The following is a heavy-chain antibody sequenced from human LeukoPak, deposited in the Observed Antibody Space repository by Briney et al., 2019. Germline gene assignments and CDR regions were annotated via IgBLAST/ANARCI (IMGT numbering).Heavy chain of an antibody. CDR1: GFTFTSSA. J-gene: IGHJ4*02. D-gene: IGHD1-1*01. CDR3: AADSARYNWNDEGYDY. CDR2: IVVGSGNT. V-gene: IGHV1-58*01. Sequence: VASVKVSCTASGFTFTSSAVQWVRQARGQRLEWIGWIVVGSGNTNYAQKFQERVTITRDMSISTAYMELSSLRSEDTAVYYCAADSARYNWNDEGYDYWGQGTLVTVSS.